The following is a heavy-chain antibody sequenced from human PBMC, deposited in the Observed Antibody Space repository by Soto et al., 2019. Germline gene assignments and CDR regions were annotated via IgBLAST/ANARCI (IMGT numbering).Heavy chain of an antibody. J-gene: IGHJ4*02. CDR3: ARACSSNSCYDVFDY. Sequence: PSQTLSLTCTVYGGSISSYYWSWIRQPAGKGLEWIGRSYPSGRSNYNPSLKSRVTMSVDTSKNQFSLKLSSVTAADTAVYYCARACSSNSCYDVFDYWGQGTLVTVSS. CDR1: GGSISSYY. CDR2: SYPSGRS. D-gene: IGHD2-2*01. V-gene: IGHV4-4*07.